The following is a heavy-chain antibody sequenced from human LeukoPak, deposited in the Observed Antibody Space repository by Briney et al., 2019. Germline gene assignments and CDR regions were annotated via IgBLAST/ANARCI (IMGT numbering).Heavy chain of an antibody. Sequence: GGSLRLSCAASGFTFSSYATSWVRQAPGKGLEWVSAISGSGGSTYYADSVKGRFTISRDNSKNTLYLQMNSLRAEDTAVYYCAKNGKIGMETNWFDPWGQGTLVTVSS. CDR3: AKNGKIGMETNWFDP. CDR2: ISGSGGST. CDR1: GFTFSSYA. D-gene: IGHD1-26*01. J-gene: IGHJ5*02. V-gene: IGHV3-23*01.